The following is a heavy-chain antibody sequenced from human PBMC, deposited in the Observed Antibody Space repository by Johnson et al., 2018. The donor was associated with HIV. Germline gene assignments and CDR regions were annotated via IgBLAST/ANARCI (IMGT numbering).Heavy chain of an antibody. D-gene: IGHD5-18*01. Sequence: VQLVESGGGLIQPGGSLRLSCAASGFIFSSYDMHWVRQATGRGLEWVSGIGTAGDTYYPGSVKGRFPIPRDNSKNFLYLQMNSLRPEDTAVYYCARDGRDLVTRGSFDVWGQGTVVTVSS. V-gene: IGHV3-13*01. CDR3: ARDGRDLVTRGSFDV. CDR2: IGTAGDT. J-gene: IGHJ3*01. CDR1: GFIFSSYD.